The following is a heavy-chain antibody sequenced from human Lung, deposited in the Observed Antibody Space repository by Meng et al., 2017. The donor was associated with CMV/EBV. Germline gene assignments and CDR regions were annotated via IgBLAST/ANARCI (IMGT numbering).Heavy chain of an antibody. J-gene: IGHJ4*02. Sequence: GESLKISCAASGFTFSSYRINWVRQAPGKGLEWVASISSTSGYIYYAESVEGRFIISRDNAKSSLYLTMDNLAVEDTAVYYCATGATLDYWGQGTMVTVSS. CDR3: ATGATLDY. CDR2: ISSTSGYI. D-gene: IGHD3-10*01. CDR1: GFTFSSYR. V-gene: IGHV3-21*01.